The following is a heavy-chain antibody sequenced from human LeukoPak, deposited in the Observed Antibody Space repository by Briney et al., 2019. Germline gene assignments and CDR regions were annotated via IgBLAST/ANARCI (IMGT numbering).Heavy chain of an antibody. J-gene: IGHJ4*02. CDR3: ARDRSIAAAGPKGYNFDY. V-gene: IGHV3-21*01. Sequence: GGSLRLSCAASGFTFSSYSMNWVRQAPGKGLEWVSFISSSSYYIYYADSVKGRFTISRDNAKNSLYLQMNSLRAEDTAVYYCARDRSIAAAGPKGYNFDYWGQGTLVTVSS. CDR1: GFTFSSYS. CDR2: ISSSSYYI. D-gene: IGHD6-13*01.